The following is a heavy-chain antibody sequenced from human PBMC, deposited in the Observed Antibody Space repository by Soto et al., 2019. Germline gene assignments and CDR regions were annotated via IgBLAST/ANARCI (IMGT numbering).Heavy chain of an antibody. J-gene: IGHJ6*02. CDR3: ARDESYCGGDRYSPVSDGIGG. CDR1: GFTFSSYN. V-gene: IGHV3-21*01. Sequence: EVQLVESGGGLVKPGGSLRLSCAASGFTFSSYNMNWVRQAPGKGLEWVSSISRSGNYMYYADSLKGRFTISRDNARGSLYLQMNSLRNEDTAVYYCARDESYCGGDRYSPVSDGIGGWGQGTTVTVSS. CDR2: ISRSGNYM. D-gene: IGHD2-21*02.